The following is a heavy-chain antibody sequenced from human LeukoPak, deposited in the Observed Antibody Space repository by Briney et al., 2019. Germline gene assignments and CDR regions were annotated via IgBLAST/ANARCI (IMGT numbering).Heavy chain of an antibody. Sequence: SETLSLTCAVYGGSFSGYYWSWIRQPPGKGLEWTGEINHSGSTNYNPSLKSRVTISVDTSKNQFSLKLSSVTAADTAVYYCARGGDSSSWYFDYWGQGTLVTLSS. CDR1: GGSFSGYY. V-gene: IGHV4-34*01. CDR2: INHSGST. CDR3: ARGGDSSSWYFDY. D-gene: IGHD6-13*01. J-gene: IGHJ4*02.